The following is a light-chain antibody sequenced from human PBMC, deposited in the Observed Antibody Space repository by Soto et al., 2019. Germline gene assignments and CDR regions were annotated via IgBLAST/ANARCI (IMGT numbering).Light chain of an antibody. J-gene: IGKJ5*01. V-gene: IGKV1-39*01. CDR1: ESIARH. CDR3: QQSYSALSIT. CDR2: AAS. Sequence: DIQMTQSPSSQSASVGDRVTITSRASESIARHLNWYQQKPGKAPKLLIYAASSLQNGVPSRFRGGGSGTDFTLTISNLQPEDFATYYCQQSYSALSITFGQGTRLEIK.